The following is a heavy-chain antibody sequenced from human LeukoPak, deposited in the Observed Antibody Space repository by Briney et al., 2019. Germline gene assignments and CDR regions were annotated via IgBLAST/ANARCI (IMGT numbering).Heavy chain of an antibody. CDR3: ATDYYDSSGSCFCSTY. D-gene: IGHD3-22*01. CDR1: GYTFPSYY. Sequence: ASVKVSCQASGYTFPSYYIHWVGQPAGQGLEWMGWINPKCGGKHFAQKFQGRVAITRDTSISTAYIELSRLRSDDTAVYYCATDYYDSSGSCFCSTYCGQGTLVTVSS. J-gene: IGHJ4*02. CDR2: INPKCGGK. V-gene: IGHV1-2*02.